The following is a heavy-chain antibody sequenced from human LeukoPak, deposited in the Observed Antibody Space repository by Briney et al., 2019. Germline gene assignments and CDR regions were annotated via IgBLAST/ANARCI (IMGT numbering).Heavy chain of an antibody. D-gene: IGHD3-9*01. V-gene: IGHV3-23*01. CDR1: GFTFSSYA. CDR3: AKVAHYDILTGYFYFDY. Sequence: PGGSLRLSCAASGFTFSSYAMSWVRQAPGKGLEWVSAISGSGGSTYYADSVKGRFTISRDNSKNTLYLQMNSLRAEDTAVYYCAKVAHYDILTGYFYFDYWGQGTLVTVPS. J-gene: IGHJ4*02. CDR2: ISGSGGST.